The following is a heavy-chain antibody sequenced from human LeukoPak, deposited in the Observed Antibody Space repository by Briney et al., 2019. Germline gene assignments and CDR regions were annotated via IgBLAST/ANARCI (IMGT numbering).Heavy chain of an antibody. CDR3: ARDRSYYDSSGLGLRWFDP. CDR2: IYYSGST. CDR1: GGSISSSSYY. V-gene: IGHV4-39*07. J-gene: IGHJ5*02. Sequence: SETLSLTCTVSGGSISSSSYYWGWIRQPPGKGLEWIGTIYYSGSTNYNPSLKSRVTISVDTSKNQFSLKLSSVTAADTAVYYCARDRSYYDSSGLGLRWFDPWGQGTLVTVSS. D-gene: IGHD3-22*01.